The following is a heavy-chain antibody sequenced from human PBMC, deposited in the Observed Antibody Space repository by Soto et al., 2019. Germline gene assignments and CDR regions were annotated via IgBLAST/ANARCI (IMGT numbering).Heavy chain of an antibody. D-gene: IGHD2-21*02. CDR3: ARIAYCGGDCYSYYYYGMDV. CDR2: ISSSSSYI. J-gene: IGHJ6*02. CDR1: GFTFSSYS. Sequence: GGSLRLSCAASGFTFSSYSMNWVRQAPGKGLEWVSSISSSSSYIYYADSVKGRFTISRDNAKNSLYLQMNSLRAEDTAVYYCARIAYCGGDCYSYYYYGMDVWGQGTTVTVSS. V-gene: IGHV3-21*01.